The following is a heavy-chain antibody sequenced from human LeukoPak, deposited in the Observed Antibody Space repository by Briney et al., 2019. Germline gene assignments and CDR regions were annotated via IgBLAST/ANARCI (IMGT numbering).Heavy chain of an antibody. CDR1: GYTFTGYY. Sequence: ASVKVSCKASGYTFTGYYMHWVRQAPGQGLEWMGWINPNSGGTNYAQKFQGRVTMTRDTSISTAYMELSWLRSDDTAVYYCARGYSYGDWIVDYWGQGTLVTVSS. V-gene: IGHV1-2*02. CDR3: ARGYSYGDWIVDY. CDR2: INPNSGGT. J-gene: IGHJ4*02. D-gene: IGHD5-18*01.